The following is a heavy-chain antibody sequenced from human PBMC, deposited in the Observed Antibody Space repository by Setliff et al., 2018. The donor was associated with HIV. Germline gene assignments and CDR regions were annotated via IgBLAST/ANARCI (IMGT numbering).Heavy chain of an antibody. CDR3: ARGGGTSSPIDYHYYIDV. V-gene: IGHV4-39*01. CDR1: GDSISSSIYY. J-gene: IGHJ6*03. CDR2: IYYTGSP. Sequence: TLSLPCTVSGDSISSSIYYWGWVRQPPGKGLEWIGGIYYTGSPFYKPSLKSRVTISVDTSNNQFSLKLSSVTAADTAVYYCARGGGTSSPIDYHYYIDVWGKGTTVTVSS. D-gene: IGHD6-6*01.